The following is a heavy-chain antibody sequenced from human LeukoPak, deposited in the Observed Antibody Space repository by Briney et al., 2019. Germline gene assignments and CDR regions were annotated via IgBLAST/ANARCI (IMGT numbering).Heavy chain of an antibody. J-gene: IGHJ4*02. CDR1: GFTFSSYS. Sequence: GGSLRLSCAASGFTFSSYSMNWVRQAPGEGLEWVSSISSSSSYIYYADSVKGRFTISRDNAKNSLYLQMNSLRAEDTAVYYCARESSTSYAFDYWGQGTLVTVSS. CDR3: ARESSTSYAFDY. D-gene: IGHD2-2*01. V-gene: IGHV3-21*01. CDR2: ISSSSSYI.